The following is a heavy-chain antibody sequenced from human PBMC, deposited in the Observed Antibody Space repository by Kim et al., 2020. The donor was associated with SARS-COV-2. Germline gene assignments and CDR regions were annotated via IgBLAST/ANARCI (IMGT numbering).Heavy chain of an antibody. CDR1: GGTFSSYA. CDR2: IIPILGIA. D-gene: IGHD1-26*01. J-gene: IGHJ3*02. V-gene: IGHV1-69*04. Sequence: SVKVSCKASGGTFSSYAISWVRQAPGQGLEWMGRIIPILGIANYAQKFQGRVTITADKSTSTAYMELSSLRSEDTAVYYCASTKGATDAFDIWGQGTMVTVSS. CDR3: ASTKGATDAFDI.